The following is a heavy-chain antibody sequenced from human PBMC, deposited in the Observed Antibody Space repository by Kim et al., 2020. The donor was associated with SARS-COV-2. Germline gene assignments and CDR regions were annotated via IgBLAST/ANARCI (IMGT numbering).Heavy chain of an antibody. CDR1: GFIFSGYA. CDR2: ISYDGSNE. Sequence: GGSLRLSCAASGFIFSGYAMHWVRQAPGKGLEWVAVISYDGSNEYYTDSVKGRFTISRDKSKNTLYLQMNSLRVEDTAVYYCARDRVKYDILTGYYPGKTYGMDVWGQGTTVTVSS. V-gene: IGHV3-30*04. D-gene: IGHD3-9*01. CDR3: ARDRVKYDILTGYYPGKTYGMDV. J-gene: IGHJ6*02.